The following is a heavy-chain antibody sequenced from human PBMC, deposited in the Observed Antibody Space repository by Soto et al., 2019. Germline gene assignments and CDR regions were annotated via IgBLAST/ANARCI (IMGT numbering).Heavy chain of an antibody. Sequence: EVQLLDSGGGLVQPGGSLRLSCAASGFIFSNYAMSWVRQAPGKGMEGVAIISSGGGTTYKVDSVKGRFIISRDNSQIKLYLQLNILRAEDTDLDYSAKSLAVRRTFAYWRHGILVTCYS. J-gene: IGHJ4*01. CDR3: AKSLAVRRTFAY. V-gene: IGHV3-23*01. CDR1: GFIFSNYA. D-gene: IGHD6-25*01. CDR2: ISSGGGTT.